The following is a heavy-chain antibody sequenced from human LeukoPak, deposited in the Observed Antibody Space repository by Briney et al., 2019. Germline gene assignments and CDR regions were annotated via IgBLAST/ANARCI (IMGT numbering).Heavy chain of an antibody. J-gene: IGHJ4*02. CDR1: GFTFSSYA. Sequence: GGSLRLSCAAFGFTFSSYAINWVRQAPGKGLEWVSVISDSGGSIFYADSVKGRFTISRDNSKNTLYLQMSGLRTEDTAAYYCARSLKWNLVGFDYWGQGTLVTVSS. CDR3: ARSLKWNLVGFDY. V-gene: IGHV3-23*01. D-gene: IGHD1-1*01. CDR2: ISDSGGSI.